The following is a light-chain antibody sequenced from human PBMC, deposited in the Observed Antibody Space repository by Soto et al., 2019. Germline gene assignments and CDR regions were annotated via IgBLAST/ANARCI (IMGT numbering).Light chain of an antibody. V-gene: IGKV1-5*01. J-gene: IGKJ1*01. CDR3: QQYHDYET. Sequence: DIPLTQSPSTLSASVGDTVTLTCRASQYVSTWLAWYQQRPGKAPKLLIYDAHTLESGVASRFTGGGAGTEFTLTISSLQPDDVATYYCQQYHDYETFGQGTKVEFK. CDR2: DAH. CDR1: QYVSTW.